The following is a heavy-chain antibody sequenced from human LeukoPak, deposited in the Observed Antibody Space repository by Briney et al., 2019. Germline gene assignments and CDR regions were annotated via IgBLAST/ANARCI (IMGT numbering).Heavy chain of an antibody. D-gene: IGHD4-17*01. J-gene: IGHJ6*04. V-gene: IGHV4-4*07. Sequence: SETLSLTCTVSGGSISSYYWSWIRQPAGKGLEWIGRIYTSGSTNYNPSLKSRVTMSVDTSKNQFPLKLSSVTAADTAVYYCASTDYGEPRSGMDVWGKGTTVTVSS. CDR1: GGSISSYY. CDR2: IYTSGST. CDR3: ASTDYGEPRSGMDV.